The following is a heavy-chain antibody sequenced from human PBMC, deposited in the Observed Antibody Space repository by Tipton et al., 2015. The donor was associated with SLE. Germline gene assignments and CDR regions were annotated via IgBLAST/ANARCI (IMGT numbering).Heavy chain of an antibody. CDR3: AKDLASDI. V-gene: IGHV3-23*03. CDR1: GFTLMSYD. CDR2: IYNGGTST. Sequence: SLRLSCAASGFTLMSYDMSWVRQAPGKGLEWVSIIYNGGTSTYYADAVKGRFIISRDDSENTLYLQMNSLRAEDTARYYCAKDLASDIWGQGTMVTVSS. J-gene: IGHJ3*02.